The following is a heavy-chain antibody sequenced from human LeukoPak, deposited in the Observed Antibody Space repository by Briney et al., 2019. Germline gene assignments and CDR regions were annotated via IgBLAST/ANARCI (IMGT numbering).Heavy chain of an antibody. J-gene: IGHJ6*03. Sequence: ASVKVSRKASGGTFSSYAISWVRQAPGQGLEWMGGIIPIFGTANYAQKFQGRVTITTDESTSTAYMELSSLRSEDTAVYYCANSEIVVVPAAIRGYYYYMDVWGKGTTVTVSS. D-gene: IGHD2-2*02. V-gene: IGHV1-69*05. CDR2: IIPIFGTA. CDR1: GGTFSSYA. CDR3: ANSEIVVVPAAIRGYYYYMDV.